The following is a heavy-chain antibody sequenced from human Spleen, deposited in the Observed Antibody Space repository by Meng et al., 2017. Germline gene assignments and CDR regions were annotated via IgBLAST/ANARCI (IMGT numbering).Heavy chain of an antibody. CDR3: ARDRYYDVLSTYYSTDAFDI. CDR1: GGSISDYY. CDR2: IYYSGTT. Sequence: GSLRLSCTVSGGSISDYYWSWIRQSPGKGLEWIGYIYYSGTTNYNPSLKSRVTISLDMSKNQFSLNLHSLTAADTAMYFCARDRYYDVLSTYYSTDAFDIWGHGTMVTVSS. V-gene: IGHV4-59*01. D-gene: IGHD3-3*01. J-gene: IGHJ3*02.